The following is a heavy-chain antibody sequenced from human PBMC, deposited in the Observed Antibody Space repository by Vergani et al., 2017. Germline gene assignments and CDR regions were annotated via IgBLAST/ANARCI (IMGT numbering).Heavy chain of an antibody. CDR3: AKGSKPLVRYVDGNFDY. V-gene: IGHV3-9*01. CDR2: ISWNSGSI. D-gene: IGHD3-9*01. Sequence: EVQLLESGGGSVQPGESLRLSCVASGFRFREHGMNWVRQAPGKGLEWVSGISWNSGSIGYADSVKGRFTISRDNAKKSLYLQMNSLRAEDTALYYCAKGSKPLVRYVDGNFDYWGQGTLVTVSS. J-gene: IGHJ4*02. CDR1: GFRFREHG.